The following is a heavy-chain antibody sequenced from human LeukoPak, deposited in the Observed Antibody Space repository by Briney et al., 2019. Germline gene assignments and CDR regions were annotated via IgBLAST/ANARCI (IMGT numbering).Heavy chain of an antibody. D-gene: IGHD1-20*01. V-gene: IGHV1-46*01. CDR2: IIPGRART. Sequence: GASVKVSCKRFVDSISQANIYCVRHAPGQGLEWVGLIIPGRARTTSAQMFQDRVTMTSDTSTQTVYMELNSLRSEERGILYGVRAARFLTVRGEISVSYGMDFWGQGTTVSVSS. CDR1: VDSISQAN. J-gene: IGHJ6*02. CDR3: VRAARFLTVRGEISVSYGMDF.